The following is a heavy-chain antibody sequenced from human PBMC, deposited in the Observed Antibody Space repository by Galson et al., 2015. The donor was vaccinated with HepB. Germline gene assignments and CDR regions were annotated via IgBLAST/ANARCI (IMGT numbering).Heavy chain of an antibody. D-gene: IGHD3-10*01. CDR2: ISSSSSTI. CDR3: ARPPAYGSGSYYFDY. CDR1: GFTFSSYS. V-gene: IGHV3-48*04. J-gene: IGHJ4*02. Sequence: SLRLSCAASGFTFSSYSMNWVRQAPGKGLEWVSYISSSSSTIYYADSVKGRFTISRDNAKNSLYLQMNSLRAEDTAVYYCARPPAYGSGSYYFDYWGQGTLVTVSS.